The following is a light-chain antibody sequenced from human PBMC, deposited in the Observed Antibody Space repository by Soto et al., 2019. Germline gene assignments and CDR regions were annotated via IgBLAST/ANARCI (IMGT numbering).Light chain of an antibody. Sequence: QSVLTQSPSASASLGASVKLTCTLSGGHNSYAIAWHQQQPEKGPRYLMTLNSDGSHSKGDGIPDRFSGSSSGAERYLTISSLQSEDEADYYCQTWGTGIRGVFGTGTKLTVL. CDR2: LNSDGSH. CDR1: GGHNSYA. CDR3: QTWGTGIRGV. J-gene: IGLJ1*01. V-gene: IGLV4-69*01.